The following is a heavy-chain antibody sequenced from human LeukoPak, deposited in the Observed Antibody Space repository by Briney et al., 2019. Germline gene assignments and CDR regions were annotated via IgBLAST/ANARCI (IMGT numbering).Heavy chain of an antibody. D-gene: IGHD6-6*01. Sequence: KPSETLSLTCAVYRVSFSGYYWSWIRQSPGKGLEWIGEINHSGSTNYNPSLKSRVTISVDTSKNQFSLRLSSVTAADTAVYYCARRRQYDSSLFWNFDLWGRGTLVTVSS. J-gene: IGHJ2*01. CDR1: RVSFSGYY. CDR3: ARRRQYDSSLFWNFDL. V-gene: IGHV4-34*01. CDR2: INHSGST.